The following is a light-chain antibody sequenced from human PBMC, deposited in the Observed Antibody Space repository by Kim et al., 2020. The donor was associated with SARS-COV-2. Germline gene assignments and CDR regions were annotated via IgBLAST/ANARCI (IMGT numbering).Light chain of an antibody. CDR1: QTISGNF. V-gene: IGKV3D-20*01. Sequence: EIVLTQSPATLSLSPGERATLSCGASQTISGNFLAWYQQKPGLAPRLLFYGASRRATGVPDRFSGSGSGTDFTLSISGLQPEDSAVYYCQRYGSSFTFGPGTKVDIK. J-gene: IGKJ3*01. CDR3: QRYGSSFT. CDR2: GAS.